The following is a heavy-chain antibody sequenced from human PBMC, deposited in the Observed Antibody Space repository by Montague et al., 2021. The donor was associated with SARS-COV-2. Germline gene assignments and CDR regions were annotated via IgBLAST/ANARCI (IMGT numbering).Heavy chain of an antibody. CDR1: GFTFSSYA. CDR2: ISYNGRNT. Sequence: FLRLSCAASGFTFSSYALHWVRQAPGKGPEWVAVISYNGRNTQYGDSVKGRATISRDNSKNTLYLQVNSLRTDDTAVYYCAREPKPVGYSYGYTFFEYWGQGSLVTVSS. V-gene: IGHV3-30*03. J-gene: IGHJ4*02. D-gene: IGHD5-18*01. CDR3: AREPKPVGYSYGYTFFEY.